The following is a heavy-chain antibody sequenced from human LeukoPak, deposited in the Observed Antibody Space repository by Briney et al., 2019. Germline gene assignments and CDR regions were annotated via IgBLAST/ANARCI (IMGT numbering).Heavy chain of an antibody. CDR2: ISGNGVKT. CDR1: GFTFSNHA. J-gene: IGHJ6*02. CDR3: ARDTNREQDI. D-gene: IGHD3-3*01. V-gene: IGHV3-64*01. Sequence: GGSLRLSCAASGFTFSNHAIHWVRQAPGKGLEYVSAISGNGVKTHYTNSVKGRFTISRDNSKNTVYLQMGSLSTEDTAVYYCARDTNREQDIWGQGTTVTVSS.